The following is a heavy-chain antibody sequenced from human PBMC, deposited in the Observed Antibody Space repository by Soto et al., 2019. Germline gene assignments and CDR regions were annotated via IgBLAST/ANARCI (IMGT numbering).Heavy chain of an antibody. J-gene: IGHJ4*02. V-gene: IGHV4-59*01. D-gene: IGHD5-12*01. CDR1: GGSISSYY. CDR3: AREPMATTSFLDY. CDR2: IYYSGST. Sequence: SETLSLTCTVSGGSISSYYWSWIRQPPGKGLEWIGYIYYSGSTNYNPSPKSRVTISVDTSKNQFSLKLSSVTAADTAVYYCAREPMATTSFLDYWGQGTLVTVSS.